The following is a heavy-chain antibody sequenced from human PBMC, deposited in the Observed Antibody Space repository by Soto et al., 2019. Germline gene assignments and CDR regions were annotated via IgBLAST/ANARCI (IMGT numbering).Heavy chain of an antibody. CDR1: GFTFSSYS. Sequence: EVQLVESGGGLVQPGGSLRLSCAASGFTFSSYSMNWVRQAPGKGLEWVSYISSSSSTIYYADSVKGRFTISRDNAKNSLYLQMNSLRDEDTAVYYCARDGNYYDILTGYSDNFDYWGQGTLVTVSS. V-gene: IGHV3-48*02. CDR3: ARDGNYYDILTGYSDNFDY. CDR2: ISSSSSTI. J-gene: IGHJ4*02. D-gene: IGHD3-9*01.